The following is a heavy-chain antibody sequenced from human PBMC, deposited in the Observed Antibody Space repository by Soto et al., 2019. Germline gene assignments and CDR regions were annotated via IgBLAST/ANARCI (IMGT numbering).Heavy chain of an antibody. J-gene: IGHJ5*02. Sequence: QLQLQESGSGLVRPSQTLSLTCAVSGGSISSGGYSWNWIRQPPGKGLEWIGYIYHSGSTLYNPSLKSRGTISVAKSKNQFSLKLTSVTAADTAVYYCARDQLEGNWFDPWGQGTLVTVSS. CDR3: ARDQLEGNWFDP. V-gene: IGHV4-30-2*01. CDR2: IYHSGST. CDR1: GGSISSGGYS. D-gene: IGHD1-1*01.